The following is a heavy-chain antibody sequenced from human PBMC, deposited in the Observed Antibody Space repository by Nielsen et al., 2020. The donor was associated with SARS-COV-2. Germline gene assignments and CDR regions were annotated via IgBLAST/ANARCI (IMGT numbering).Heavy chain of an antibody. D-gene: IGHD2-2*01. J-gene: IGHJ3*02. CDR1: GGSISSGGYY. Sequence: SETLSLTCTVSGGSISSGGYYWSWISQHPGKGLEWIGYIYYSGSTYYNPSLKSRVTISVDTSKNQFSLKLSSVTAADTAVYYCARHESSSRPLGPSFDIWGQGTMVTVSS. CDR3: ARHESSSRPLGPSFDI. V-gene: IGHV4-31*03. CDR2: IYYSGST.